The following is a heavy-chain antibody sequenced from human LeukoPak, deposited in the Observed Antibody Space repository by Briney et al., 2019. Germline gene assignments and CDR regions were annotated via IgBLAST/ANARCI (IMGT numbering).Heavy chain of an antibody. Sequence: SETLSLTCAVSGDPISTTRYHWGWIRQPPGKGLELMASIFYTGSTYYNSSLKSRVTISVDTSKNQFSLKLTSVTAADTAVYYCARAGAVAATGRFDYWGQGTLVTVSS. D-gene: IGHD6-25*01. CDR3: ARAGAVAATGRFDY. CDR2: IFYTGST. J-gene: IGHJ4*02. CDR1: GDPISTTRYH. V-gene: IGHV4-39*01.